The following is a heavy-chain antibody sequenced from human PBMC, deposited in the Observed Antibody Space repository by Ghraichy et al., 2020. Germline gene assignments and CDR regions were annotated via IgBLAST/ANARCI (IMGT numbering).Heavy chain of an antibody. CDR2: IYASGST. Sequence: SETLSLTCIVSGASISSYYWNWIRQPVGKGLEWIGRIYASGSTDYNPALKSRVTMSVDTSNKQFSLNLNSVTAADTAVYFCARFTALGQPFDYWGQGTLVTVSS. J-gene: IGHJ4*02. D-gene: IGHD5-18*01. V-gene: IGHV4-4*07. CDR3: ARFTALGQPFDY. CDR1: GASISSYY.